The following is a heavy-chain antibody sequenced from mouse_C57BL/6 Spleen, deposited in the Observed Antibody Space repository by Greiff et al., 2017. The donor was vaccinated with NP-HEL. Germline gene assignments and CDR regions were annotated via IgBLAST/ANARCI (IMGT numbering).Heavy chain of an antibody. CDR1: GFSINSDCY. J-gene: IGHJ4*01. CDR3: ARGDYSNYGYYAMDY. D-gene: IGHD2-5*01. CDR2: TFYSGIT. Sequence: EVKVVESGPSLVRPSQTLSLTCTVTGFSINSDCYWIWIRQFPGNKLEYIGYTFYSGITYYNPSLESRTYITRDTSKNQFSLKLSSVTTEDTATYYCARGDYSNYGYYAMDYWGQGTSVTVSS. V-gene: IGHV3-3*01.